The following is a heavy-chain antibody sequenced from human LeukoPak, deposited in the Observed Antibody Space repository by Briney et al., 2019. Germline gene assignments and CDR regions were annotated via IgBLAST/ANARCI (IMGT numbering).Heavy chain of an antibody. CDR1: GFTFSNYW. V-gene: IGHV3-74*01. D-gene: IGHD3-16*01. J-gene: IGHJ5*02. CDR2: IKYDGTDT. CDR3: ARDWAINH. Sequence: GGSLRLSCAASGFTFSNYWMHWVRQAPGKGLVWVSRIKYDGTDTTYADSVKGRFTISRDNAKNTLYLQMNSLRAEDTGVYYCARDWAINHWGQGTLVTVSS.